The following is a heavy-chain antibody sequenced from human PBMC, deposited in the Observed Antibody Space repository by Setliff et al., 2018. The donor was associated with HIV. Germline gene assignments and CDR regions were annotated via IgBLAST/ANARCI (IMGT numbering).Heavy chain of an antibody. CDR2: ISSSTNYI. D-gene: IGHD6-13*01. J-gene: IGHJ4*02. CDR3: ARSPRIAAAAFFDY. Sequence: GGSLRLSCAASGFTFSSYSMNWVRQAPGKGLEWVSSISSSTNYIFYADSVKGRFTISRDNAKNSLYLQMNSLRAEDTAVYYCARSPRIAAAAFFDYWGQGTLVTVSS. CDR1: GFTFSSYS. V-gene: IGHV3-21*01.